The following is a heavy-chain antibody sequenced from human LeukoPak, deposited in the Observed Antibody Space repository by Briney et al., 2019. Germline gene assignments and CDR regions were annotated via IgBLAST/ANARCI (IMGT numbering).Heavy chain of an antibody. CDR3: ARDKNYYGSGSYPAYFDY. V-gene: IGHV4-34*01. J-gene: IGHJ4*02. Sequence: SETLSLTCAVYGGSFSGYYWSWIRQPPGKGLEWIGEINHSGSTNYNPSLKSRVTISVDTSKNQFSLKLSSVTAADTAVHYCARDKNYYGSGSYPAYFDYWGQGTLVTVSS. CDR1: GGSFSGYY. D-gene: IGHD3-10*01. CDR2: INHSGST.